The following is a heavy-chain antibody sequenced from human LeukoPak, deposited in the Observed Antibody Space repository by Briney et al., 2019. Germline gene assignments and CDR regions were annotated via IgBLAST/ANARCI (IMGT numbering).Heavy chain of an antibody. CDR1: RFTFSSYT. CDR3: ARDPTPRYCSGGSCYTHYGMDV. J-gene: IGHJ6*02. CDR2: ISSSSSYI. D-gene: IGHD2-15*01. Sequence: GGSLRLSCAASRFTFSSYTMNWVRRAPGKGLEWVSSISSSSSYIYYADSVKGRLTISRDNAKNSLYLQMNSLRAEDTAVYYCARDPTPRYCSGGSCYTHYGMDVWGQGTTVTVSS. V-gene: IGHV3-21*01.